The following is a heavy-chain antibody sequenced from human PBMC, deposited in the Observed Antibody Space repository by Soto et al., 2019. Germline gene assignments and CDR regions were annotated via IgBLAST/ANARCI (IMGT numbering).Heavy chain of an antibody. CDR2: INPSGGST. D-gene: IGHD3-9*01. CDR1: GYTFTSYY. CDR3: ARAGRYFDWLLYPHTPETYVGNAFDI. Sequence: ASVEVSCKASGYTFTSYYIHWVRQAPGQGLEWMGIINPSGGSTSYAQKFQGRVTMTRDTSTSTVYMELSSLRSEDTAVYYCARAGRYFDWLLYPHTPETYVGNAFDIWGQGTMVTVSS. J-gene: IGHJ3*02. V-gene: IGHV1-46*01.